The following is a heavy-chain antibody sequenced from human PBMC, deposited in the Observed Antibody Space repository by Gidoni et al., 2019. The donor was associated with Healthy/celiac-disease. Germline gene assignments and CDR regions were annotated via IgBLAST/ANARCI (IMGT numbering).Heavy chain of an antibody. J-gene: IGHJ4*02. Sequence: EVQLVESGGGLVQPGGSLRLSCAASGFTFSSYAMSWVRQAPGKGLEWVSAISGSGGSTYSADSVKGRFTISRDNSKNTLYLQMNSLRAEDTAVYYCAKDRIPSDTMIVLLDYWGQGTLVTVSS. CDR2: ISGSGGST. CDR3: AKDRIPSDTMIVLLDY. CDR1: GFTFSSYA. D-gene: IGHD3-22*01. V-gene: IGHV3-23*04.